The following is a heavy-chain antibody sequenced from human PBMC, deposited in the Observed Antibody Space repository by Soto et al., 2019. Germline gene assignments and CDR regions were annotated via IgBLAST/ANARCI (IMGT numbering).Heavy chain of an antibody. V-gene: IGHV1-69*13. CDR3: ASGYYYDSSGYGDLYYYYGMDV. Sequence: SVKVSCKASGGTFSSYAISWVRQAPGQGLEWMGGIIPIFGTANYAQKFQGRVTITADESTSTAYMELSSLRSEDTAVYYCASGYYYDSSGYGDLYYYYGMDVWGQGTTVTVSS. J-gene: IGHJ6*02. CDR1: GGTFSSYA. CDR2: IIPIFGTA. D-gene: IGHD3-22*01.